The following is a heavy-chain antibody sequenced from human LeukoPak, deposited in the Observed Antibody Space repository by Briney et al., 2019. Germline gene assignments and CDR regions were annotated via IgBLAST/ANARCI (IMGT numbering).Heavy chain of an antibody. CDR2: ISYDGSNK. CDR3: ARDLRRVFDY. CDR1: GFTFSSYA. Sequence: GRSLRLSCAASGFTFSSYAMHWVRQAPGKGLEWVAVISYDGSNKYYADSVKGRFTISRDNSKNTLYLQMNSLRAEDTAVYYCARDLRRVFDYWGQGTLVTVSS. V-gene: IGHV3-30*04. J-gene: IGHJ4*02. D-gene: IGHD4-17*01.